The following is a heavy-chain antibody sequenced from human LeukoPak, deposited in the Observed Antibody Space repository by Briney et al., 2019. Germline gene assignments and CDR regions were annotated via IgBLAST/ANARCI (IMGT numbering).Heavy chain of an antibody. CDR2: IYSGGST. V-gene: IGHV3-66*02. CDR1: GFTVSSNY. D-gene: IGHD5-12*01. Sequence: PGGSLRLSCAASGFTVSSNYMSWVRQAPGKGLEWVSVIYSGGSTYYADSVKGRFTISRDNSKNTLYLQMNSLSAEDTAVYYCARGIVATIPYFDYWGQGTLVAVSS. J-gene: IGHJ4*02. CDR3: ARGIVATIPYFDY.